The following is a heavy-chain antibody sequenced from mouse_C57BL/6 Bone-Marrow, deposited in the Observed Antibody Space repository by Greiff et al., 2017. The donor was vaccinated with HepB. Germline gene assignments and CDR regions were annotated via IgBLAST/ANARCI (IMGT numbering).Heavy chain of an antibody. CDR2: IRSKSNNYAT. J-gene: IGHJ4*01. CDR3: VRRGNHPFYAMDY. D-gene: IGHD2-1*01. V-gene: IGHV10-1*01. CDR1: GFSFNTYA. Sequence: EVKLLESGGGLVQPKGSLKLSCAASGFSFNTYAMNWVRQAPGKGLEWVARIRSKSNNYATYYADSVKDRFTISRDDSESMLYLQMNNLKTEDTAMYYCVRRGNHPFYAMDYWGQGTSVTVSS.